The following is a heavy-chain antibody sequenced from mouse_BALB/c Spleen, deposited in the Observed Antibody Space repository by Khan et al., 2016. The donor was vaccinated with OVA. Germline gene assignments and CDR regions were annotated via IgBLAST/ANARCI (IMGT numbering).Heavy chain of an antibody. J-gene: IGHJ2*01. CDR2: INPTSGYT. CDR3: ARDRIDY. CDR1: GYTFTTYW. V-gene: IGHV1-7*01. Sequence: QVQLKQSGAELAKPGASVKMSCKASGYTFTTYWMHWVKQRPGQGLVWIGYINPTSGYTDYNQKFKDKATLTADKSSSTAYMQLSSLTSDDSAVYYCARDRIDYWGQGTTLTVSS.